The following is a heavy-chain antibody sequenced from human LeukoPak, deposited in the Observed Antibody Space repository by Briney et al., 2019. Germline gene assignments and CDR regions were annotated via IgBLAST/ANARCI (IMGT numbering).Heavy chain of an antibody. CDR3: AREGCSSTSCYWNYYYGMDV. CDR2: IKQDGSEK. Sequence: GGSLRLSCAASGFTFSSYWMSWVRQPPGKGLEWVANIKQDGSEKYYVDSVKGRFTISRDNAKNSLYLQMNSLRAEDTAVYYCAREGCSSTSCYWNYYYGMDVWGQGTTVTVSS. D-gene: IGHD2-2*01. J-gene: IGHJ6*02. V-gene: IGHV3-7*01. CDR1: GFTFSSYW.